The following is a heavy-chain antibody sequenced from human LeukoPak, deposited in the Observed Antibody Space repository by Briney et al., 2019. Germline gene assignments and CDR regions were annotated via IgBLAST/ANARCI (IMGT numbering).Heavy chain of an antibody. CDR3: ARGKFLVPAARHWFDP. D-gene: IGHD2-2*01. J-gene: IGHJ5*02. Sequence: SETLSLTCAVYGGSFSGYYWSWLRQPPGKGLEWIGEINHSGSTNYNPSLKSRVTISVDTSKNQFSLKLSSVTAADTAVYYCARGKFLVPAARHWFDPWGQGTLVTVSS. V-gene: IGHV4-34*01. CDR1: GGSFSGYY. CDR2: INHSGST.